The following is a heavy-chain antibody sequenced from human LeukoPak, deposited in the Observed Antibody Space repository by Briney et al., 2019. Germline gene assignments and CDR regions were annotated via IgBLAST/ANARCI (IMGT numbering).Heavy chain of an antibody. J-gene: IGHJ4*02. CDR1: GASISSYY. Sequence: SETLSLTCTVSGASISSYYWTWIRQPPGKGLEWIGYINYSGSTTYNPSLKSRVTIAVDTSRNQVSLKLSSVTAADTAVYYCARAVAAAGRLDSWGRGTLVTVSS. CDR2: INYSGST. V-gene: IGHV4-59*01. CDR3: ARAVAAAGRLDS. D-gene: IGHD6-13*01.